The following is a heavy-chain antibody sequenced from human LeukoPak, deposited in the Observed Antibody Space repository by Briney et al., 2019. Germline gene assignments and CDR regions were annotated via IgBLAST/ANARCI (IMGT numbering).Heavy chain of an antibody. Sequence: PGGSLRLSCAASGFTVSSNYMSWVRQAPGKGLEWVSVIYSGGSASYADSVKGRFTISRDNFKNTLYLQMNSLRAEDTAVYYCARAVTKYWPFDSWGQGTLVTVSS. CDR2: IYSGGSA. J-gene: IGHJ4*02. V-gene: IGHV3-53*01. CDR3: ARAVTKYWPFDS. D-gene: IGHD4-17*01. CDR1: GFTVSSNY.